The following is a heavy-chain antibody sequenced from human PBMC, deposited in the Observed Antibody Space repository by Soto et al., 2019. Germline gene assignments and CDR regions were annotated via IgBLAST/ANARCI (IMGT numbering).Heavy chain of an antibody. CDR2: INAGNGNT. CDR3: ARALVGATPADY. D-gene: IGHD1-26*01. CDR1: GYTFTSYA. V-gene: IGHV1-3*01. Sequence: QVQLVQSGAEVKKPGASVKVSCKASGYTFTSYAMHWVRQAPGQRLEWMGWINAGNGNTKYSQKFQGRVTITRDTSASTAYMELSSLRSEDTAVYYCARALVGATPADYWGQGTLVTVSS. J-gene: IGHJ4*02.